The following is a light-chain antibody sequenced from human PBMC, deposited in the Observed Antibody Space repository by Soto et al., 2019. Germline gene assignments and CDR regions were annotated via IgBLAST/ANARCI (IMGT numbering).Light chain of an antibody. J-gene: IGLJ1*01. CDR2: EVT. V-gene: IGLV2-18*02. CDR1: GSDFGRYNR. CDR3: SSYTNINTRACV. Sequence: QSALTQPPSVSGSPGQSVTISCTGTGSDFGRYNRVSWYQHTPGTAPKLLIYEVTNRPSGVPDRFSGSRSGNTASLTISGLQAEDDADYYCSSYTNINTRACVFGTGTKLTVL.